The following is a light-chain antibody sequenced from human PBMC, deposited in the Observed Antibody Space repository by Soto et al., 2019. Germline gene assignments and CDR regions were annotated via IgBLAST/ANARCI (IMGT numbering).Light chain of an antibody. CDR1: QSVSSY. J-gene: IGKJ5*01. CDR2: DAS. V-gene: IGKV3-11*01. Sequence: EIVLTQSPATLSLSPGERATLFCRASQSVSSYFAWYQQKPGQAPNLLIYDASNRATGIPARFSGSGSGTDLTLTISSLEPEDFAVYYCPQRSKWPLTFGQGTRLEIX. CDR3: PQRSKWPLT.